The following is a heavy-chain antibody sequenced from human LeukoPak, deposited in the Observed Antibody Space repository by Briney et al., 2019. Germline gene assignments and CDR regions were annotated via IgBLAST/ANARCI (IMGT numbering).Heavy chain of an antibody. CDR1: GDSVSSTNAA. CDR2: TYYRSKWFY. Sequence: SQTLSLTCAISGDSVSSTNAAWNWIRQSPSRGLEWLGRTYYRSKWFYDYAVSVRSRITINPDTSKNQFSLQLNSVTPEDTAVYYCARVVSSLIDHWGQGTLVTVSS. J-gene: IGHJ4*02. CDR3: ARVVSSLIDH. V-gene: IGHV6-1*01. D-gene: IGHD2-21*01.